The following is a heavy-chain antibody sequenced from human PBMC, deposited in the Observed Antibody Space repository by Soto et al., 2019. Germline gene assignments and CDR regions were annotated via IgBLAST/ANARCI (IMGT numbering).Heavy chain of an antibody. D-gene: IGHD2-15*01. Sequence: ASVKVSCKVSGYTLTELSMHWVRQAPGKGLEWMGGFDPEDGETIYAQKLQGRVTMTEDTSTDTAYMELSSLRSEDTAVYYCATDLGGYCSGGSCLFWFDPWGQGTLVTVSS. V-gene: IGHV1-24*01. J-gene: IGHJ5*02. CDR3: ATDLGGYCSGGSCLFWFDP. CDR2: FDPEDGET. CDR1: GYTLTELS.